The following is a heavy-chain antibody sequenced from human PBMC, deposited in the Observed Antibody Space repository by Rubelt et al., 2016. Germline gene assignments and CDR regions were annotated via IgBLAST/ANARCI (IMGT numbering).Heavy chain of an antibody. CDR3: ARLGGLVVSRYYYYYMDV. CDR2: IYPRDSET. CDR1: FPDYW. V-gene: IGHV5-51*01. Sequence: FPDYWVAWVRQMPGKGLEWMGIIYPRDSETRYSPSFQGQVIISADKSIDTAYLQWSRLEASDTAMYYCARLGGLVVSRYYYYYMDVWGKGTTVTVSS. J-gene: IGHJ6*03. D-gene: IGHD2-15*01.